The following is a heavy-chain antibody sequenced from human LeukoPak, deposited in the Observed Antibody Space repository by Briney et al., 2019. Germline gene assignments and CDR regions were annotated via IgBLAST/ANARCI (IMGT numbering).Heavy chain of an antibody. V-gene: IGHV3-23*01. J-gene: IGHJ4*02. Sequence: GGSLRLSCATSGFTSHSYAMSWVRQAPGKGLEWVSAINGGGDVTYYADSVQGRFFFSRDNAKNTLYLQLNSLRAEDTAVYYCASATMVGLIDYWGQGTLVTVSS. CDR1: GFTSHSYA. CDR2: INGGGDVT. D-gene: IGHD3-10*01. CDR3: ASATMVGLIDY.